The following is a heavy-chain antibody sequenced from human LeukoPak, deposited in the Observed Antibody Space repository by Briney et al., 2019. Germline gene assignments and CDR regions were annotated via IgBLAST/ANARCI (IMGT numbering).Heavy chain of an antibody. CDR1: GYSISSGYY. V-gene: IGHV4-38-2*02. CDR3: AAEYAENWFDP. Sequence: RPSETLSLTCTVSGYSISSGYYWGWIRQPPGKGLEWIGSIYHSGSTYYNPSLKSRVTISVDTSKNQFSLKLSSVTAADTAVYYCAAEYAENWFDPWGQGTLVTVSS. J-gene: IGHJ5*02. CDR2: IYHSGST. D-gene: IGHD2-2*01.